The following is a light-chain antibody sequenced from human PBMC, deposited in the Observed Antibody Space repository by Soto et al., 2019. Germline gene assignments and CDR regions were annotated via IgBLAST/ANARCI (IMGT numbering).Light chain of an antibody. CDR1: SSDVGSYNL. V-gene: IGLV2-23*02. Sequence: QSVLTHPASVSGSPGQSITISCTGTSSDVGSYNLVSWYQQHPGKAPKLMIYEVSKRPSGVSNRFSGSKSGNTASLTISGLHAEDEADYYCCSYAGSSTFDVVFGGGTKLTVL. J-gene: IGLJ2*01. CDR2: EVS. CDR3: CSYAGSSTFDVV.